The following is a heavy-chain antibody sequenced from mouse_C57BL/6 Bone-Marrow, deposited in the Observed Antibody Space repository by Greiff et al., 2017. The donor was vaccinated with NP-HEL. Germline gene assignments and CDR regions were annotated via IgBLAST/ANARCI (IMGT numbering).Heavy chain of an antibody. J-gene: IGHJ4*01. V-gene: IGHV1-19*01. CDR1: GYTFTDYY. CDR3: ARPPYYYAMDY. CDR2: INPYNGGT. Sequence: VQLKQSGPVLVKPGASVKISCKASGYTFTDYYMNWVKQSHGKSLEWIGVINPYNGGTSYNQKFKGKATLTVDKSSSTAYMELNSLTSEDSAVYYCARPPYYYAMDYWGQGTSVTVSS.